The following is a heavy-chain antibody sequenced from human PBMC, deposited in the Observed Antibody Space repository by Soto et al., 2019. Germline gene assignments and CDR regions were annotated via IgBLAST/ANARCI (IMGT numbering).Heavy chain of an antibody. CDR2: INHSGST. D-gene: IGHD2-2*01. CDR1: GGSFSGYY. J-gene: IGHJ4*02. Sequence: LALTCAVYGGSFSGYYWSWIRQPPGKGLEWIGEINHSGSTNYNPSLKSRVTISVDTSKNQFSLKLSSVTAADTAVYYCARAGHIVVVPAASFDYWAQGPLLTVSS. CDR3: ARAGHIVVVPAASFDY. V-gene: IGHV4-34*01.